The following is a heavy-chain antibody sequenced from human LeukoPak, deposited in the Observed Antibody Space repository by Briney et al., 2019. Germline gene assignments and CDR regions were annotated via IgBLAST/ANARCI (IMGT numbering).Heavy chain of an antibody. CDR3: TTGGQGLEMATGDY. J-gene: IGHJ4*02. D-gene: IGHD5-24*01. Sequence: GGSLRLSCAASGFTFSNAWMSGVRQAPGKGLEWVGRIKSKTDGGTTDYAAPVKGRFTISRDDSKNTLYLPMNSLKTEDTAVYYCTTGGQGLEMATGDYWGQGTLVTVSS. CDR1: GFTFSNAW. V-gene: IGHV3-15*01. CDR2: IKSKTDGGTT.